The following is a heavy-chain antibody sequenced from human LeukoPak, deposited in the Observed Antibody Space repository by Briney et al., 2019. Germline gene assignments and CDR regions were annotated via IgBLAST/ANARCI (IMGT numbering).Heavy chain of an antibody. CDR1: GFTFDDYG. D-gene: IGHD5-18*01. J-gene: IGHJ3*02. Sequence: GGSLRLSCAASGFTFDDYGMSWVRQAPGKGLEWVANIKQDGSEKYYVDSVKGRFTISRDNAKNSLYLQMNSLRAEDTAVYYCARDRGWIQLWLPDVGAFDIWGQGTMVTVSS. V-gene: IGHV3-7*01. CDR3: ARDRGWIQLWLPDVGAFDI. CDR2: IKQDGSEK.